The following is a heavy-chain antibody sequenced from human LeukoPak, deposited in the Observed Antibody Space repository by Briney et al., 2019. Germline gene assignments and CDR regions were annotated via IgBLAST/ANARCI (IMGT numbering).Heavy chain of an antibody. D-gene: IGHD3-22*01. CDR1: GFTFSSYA. Sequence: GGSLRLSCAASGFTFSSYAMHWVRQAPGKGLEWVAVISYDGSNKYYADSVKGRFTISRDNSKNTLYLQMNSLRAEDTAVYYCARSYLYYYDSSGYRSLGYWGQGTLVTVSS. V-gene: IGHV3-30-3*01. J-gene: IGHJ4*02. CDR2: ISYDGSNK. CDR3: ARSYLYYYDSSGYRSLGY.